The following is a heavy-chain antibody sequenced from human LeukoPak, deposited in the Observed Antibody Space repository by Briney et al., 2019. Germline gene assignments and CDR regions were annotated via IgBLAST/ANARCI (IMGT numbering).Heavy chain of an antibody. CDR2: INHSGST. CDR1: GGSISSGSYY. J-gene: IGHJ4*02. Sequence: SETLSLTCTVSGGSISSGSYYWSWIRQPPGKGLEWIGEINHSGSTNYNPSLKSRVTISVDTSKNQFSLKLSSVTAADTAVYYCARLKVVVVPAAMSYWGQGTLVTVSS. V-gene: IGHV4-39*07. D-gene: IGHD2-2*01. CDR3: ARLKVVVVPAAMSY.